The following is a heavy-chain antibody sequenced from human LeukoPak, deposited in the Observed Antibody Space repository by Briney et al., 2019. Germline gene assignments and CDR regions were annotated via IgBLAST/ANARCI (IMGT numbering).Heavy chain of an antibody. CDR1: GYSISSGYY. V-gene: IGHV4-38-2*02. CDR3: ARTSRHFYGSGSNLTPWPADMDV. D-gene: IGHD3-10*01. J-gene: IGHJ6*02. Sequence: SETLSLTCTVSGYSISSGYYWGWIRQPPGKGLEWIGSIYHSGGTYYNPSLKSRVTISVDTSKNQFSLKLSSVTAADTAVYYCARTSRHFYGSGSNLTPWPADMDVWGQGTKVTVSS. CDR2: IYHSGGT.